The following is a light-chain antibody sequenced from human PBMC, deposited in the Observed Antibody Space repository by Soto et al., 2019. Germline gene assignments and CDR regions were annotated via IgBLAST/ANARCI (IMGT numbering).Light chain of an antibody. CDR1: SGDVGSYDL. CDR2: EAN. Sequence: QSALTQPASVSGSPVQSISISCTGTSGDVGSYDLVSWYQHHPGKAPKLIIHEANKRPSGVSNRFSGSKSGNTASLTISGLQAEDEADYYCCSYAGSSTYVFGTGTKLTVL. CDR3: CSYAGSSTYV. J-gene: IGLJ1*01. V-gene: IGLV2-23*01.